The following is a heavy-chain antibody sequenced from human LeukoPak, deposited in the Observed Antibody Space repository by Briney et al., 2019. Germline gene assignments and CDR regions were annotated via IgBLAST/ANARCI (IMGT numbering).Heavy chain of an antibody. CDR2: ISYDGSNK. CDR1: GFTFSRYG. Sequence: GGSLRLSCAASGFTFSRYGMHWVRQAPGKGLEWVTAISYDGSNKYYADSVKGRFTISRDNSKNTLYVQMNSLRAEDTAVYYCARGQTGTTWGGFDYWGQGTLVTVSS. CDR3: ARGQTGTTWGGFDY. D-gene: IGHD1-1*01. J-gene: IGHJ4*02. V-gene: IGHV3-30*04.